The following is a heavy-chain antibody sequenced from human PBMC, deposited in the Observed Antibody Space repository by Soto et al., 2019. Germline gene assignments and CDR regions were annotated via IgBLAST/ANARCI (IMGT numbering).Heavy chain of an antibody. J-gene: IGHJ6*02. Sequence: GASVKVSCKASGGTFSSYAISWVRQAPGQGLEWMGGIIPIFGTANYAQKFQGRVTITADESTSTAYMELSSLRSEDTAVYYCATFYGDSPSYYYYYGMDVWGQGTTVTVS. D-gene: IGHD4-17*01. CDR1: GGTFSSYA. CDR2: IIPIFGTA. V-gene: IGHV1-69*13. CDR3: ATFYGDSPSYYYYYGMDV.